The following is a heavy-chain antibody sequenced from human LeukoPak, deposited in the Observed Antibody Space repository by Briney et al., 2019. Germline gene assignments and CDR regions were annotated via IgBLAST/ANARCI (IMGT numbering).Heavy chain of an antibody. V-gene: IGHV1-69*05. Sequence: SVKVSCKASGGTFSSYAISWVRQAPGQGLEWMGGIIPIFGTANYAQKFQGRVTITTDESTSTAYMELSSLRSEDTAVYYCGRVGGYYYNFDYWGQGTLVTVSS. CDR2: IIPIFGTA. D-gene: IGHD3-22*01. J-gene: IGHJ4*02. CDR3: GRVGGYYYNFDY. CDR1: GGTFSSYA.